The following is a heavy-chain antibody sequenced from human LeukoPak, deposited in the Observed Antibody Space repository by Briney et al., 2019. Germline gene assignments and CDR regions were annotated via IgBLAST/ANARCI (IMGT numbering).Heavy chain of an antibody. V-gene: IGHV1-18*01. J-gene: IGHJ5*02. Sequence: ASVKVSCKASGYTFTSYGISWVRQAPGQGLEWMGWISAYNGNTNYAQKFQGRVTMTEDTSTDTAYMELSSLRSEDTAVYYCATLYSSSWYQNWFDPWGQGTLVTVSS. CDR2: ISAYNGNT. CDR3: ATLYSSSWYQNWFDP. CDR1: GYTFTSYG. D-gene: IGHD6-13*01.